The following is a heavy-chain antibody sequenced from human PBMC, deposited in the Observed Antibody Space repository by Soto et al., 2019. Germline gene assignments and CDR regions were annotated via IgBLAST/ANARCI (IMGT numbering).Heavy chain of an antibody. CDR2: IYYSGST. CDR1: GGSISSSSYY. V-gene: IGHV4-39*01. CDR3: ASLSVITGTWYYYCMDV. Sequence: PSETPSLTCTVSGGSISSSSYYWGWIRQPPGKGLEWIGSIYYSGSTYYNPSLKSRVTISVDTSKNQFSLKLSSVPAADTAVYYCASLSVITGTWYYYCMDVWGQGTTVTVSS. J-gene: IGHJ6*02. D-gene: IGHD1-20*01.